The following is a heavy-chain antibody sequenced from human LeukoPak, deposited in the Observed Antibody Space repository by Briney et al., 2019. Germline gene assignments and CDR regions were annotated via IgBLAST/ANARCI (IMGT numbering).Heavy chain of an antibody. V-gene: IGHV3-11*01. J-gene: IGHJ6*03. CDR1: GFTFSDYY. Sequence: GGSLRLSCAASGFTFSDYYMSWIPQAPGQGLEWVSYISSNGTTISHTDSVKGRFEIPKDNAKNSLYLQMNSLRAEDTAVYYCARDEVGGGGYCSGGSCPGYYMDVWGKGTTVTVSS. CDR3: ARDEVGGGGYCSGGSCPGYYMDV. D-gene: IGHD2-15*01. CDR2: ISSNGTTI.